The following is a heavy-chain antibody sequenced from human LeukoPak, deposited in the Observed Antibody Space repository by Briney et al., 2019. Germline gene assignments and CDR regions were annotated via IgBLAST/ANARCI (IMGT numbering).Heavy chain of an antibody. CDR2: IYTSGST. J-gene: IGHJ3*02. CDR3: ARAGVVITGDAFDI. Sequence: SETLSLTCTVSGGSISSYYWSWIQQPPGKGLEWIGRIYTSGSTNYNPSLKSRVTMSVDTSKNQFSLKLSSVTAADTAVYYCARAGVVITGDAFDIWGQGTMVTVSS. D-gene: IGHD3-3*01. CDR1: GGSISSYY. V-gene: IGHV4-4*07.